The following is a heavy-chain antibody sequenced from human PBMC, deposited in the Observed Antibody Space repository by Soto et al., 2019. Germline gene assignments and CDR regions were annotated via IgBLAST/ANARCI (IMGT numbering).Heavy chain of an antibody. CDR3: ARSETTVVTPFWFDP. Sequence: GASMKVSCKASGYTFTSYGISWVRQAPGQGLEWMGWISAYNGNTNYAQKLQGRVTMTTDTSTSTAYMELRSLRSDDTAVYYCARSETTVVTPFWFDPWGQGTLVTVSS. CDR2: ISAYNGNT. D-gene: IGHD4-17*01. CDR1: GYTFTSYG. J-gene: IGHJ5*02. V-gene: IGHV1-18*01.